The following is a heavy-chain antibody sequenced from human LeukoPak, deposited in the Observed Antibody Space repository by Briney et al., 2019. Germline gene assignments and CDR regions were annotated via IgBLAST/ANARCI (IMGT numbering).Heavy chain of an antibody. V-gene: IGHV3-30*02. D-gene: IGHD3-9*01. CDR3: AKGYDTRH. Sequence: GGSLRLSCAASGFTFSTYGMHWVRQAPGKGLEWVAFIRLDGVTTYHADSVKGRFTISRDNTKNTLYLQMNSLRTEDTAMYYCAKGYDTRHWGQGTLVIVSS. J-gene: IGHJ1*01. CDR1: GFTFSTYG. CDR2: IRLDGVTT.